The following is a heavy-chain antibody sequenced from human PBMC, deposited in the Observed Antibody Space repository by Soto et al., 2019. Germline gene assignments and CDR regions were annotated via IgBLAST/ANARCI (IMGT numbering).Heavy chain of an antibody. D-gene: IGHD4-17*01. CDR1: GFTFSSYG. CDR3: AKDFGDYEGYYYYHYYGLDV. J-gene: IGHJ6*02. V-gene: IGHV3-30*18. CDR2: ISYDGSNK. Sequence: GGSLRLSCAASGFTFSSYGMHWVRQAPGKGLEWVAVISYDGSNKYYADSVKGRFTISRDNSKNTLYLQMNSLRAEDTAVYYCAKDFGDYEGYYYYHYYGLDVWGQGTTVTVSS.